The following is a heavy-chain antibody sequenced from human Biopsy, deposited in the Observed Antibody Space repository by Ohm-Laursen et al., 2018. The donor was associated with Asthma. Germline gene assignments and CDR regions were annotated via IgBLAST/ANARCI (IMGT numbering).Heavy chain of an antibody. J-gene: IGHJ4*02. CDR2: ISSSSSTI. D-gene: IGHD4-17*01. V-gene: IGHV3-48*02. Sequence: SLRLSCTASAFTFSSYSMNWVRQAPGKGLEWVSYISSSSSTIYYADSVKGRFTISRDNAKNSLYLQMNSLRDEDTAVYYCARPRWGPYGYWGQGTLVTVSS. CDR1: AFTFSSYS. CDR3: ARPRWGPYGY.